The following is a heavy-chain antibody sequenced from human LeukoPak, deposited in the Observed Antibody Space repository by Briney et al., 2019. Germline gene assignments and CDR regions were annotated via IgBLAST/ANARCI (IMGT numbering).Heavy chain of an antibody. D-gene: IGHD5-24*01. Sequence: GSLRLSCAASGFSFSDYGMNWVRRAPGKGLEWVAVISYDGSNKYYADSVKGRFTISRDNSKNTLYLQMNSLRAEDTAVYYCAREHRWLQSHFDYWGQGTLVTVSS. CDR1: GFSFSDYG. V-gene: IGHV3-30*03. CDR3: AREHRWLQSHFDY. J-gene: IGHJ4*02. CDR2: ISYDGSNK.